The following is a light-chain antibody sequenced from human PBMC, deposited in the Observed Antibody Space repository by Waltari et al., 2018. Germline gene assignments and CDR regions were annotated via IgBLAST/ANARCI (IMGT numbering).Light chain of an antibody. J-gene: IGKJ1*01. V-gene: IGKV3-20*01. CDR3: QQYGSSPPIT. CDR1: QSVSSRY. Sequence: EIVLTQSPGTLSLSPGERATLSCRASQSVSSRYLVWYQHKPGQAPRLLIYGASSRATGIPDRFSGSGSGTDFTLTISRLEPEDFAVYYCQQYGSSPPITFGQGTKVEIK. CDR2: GAS.